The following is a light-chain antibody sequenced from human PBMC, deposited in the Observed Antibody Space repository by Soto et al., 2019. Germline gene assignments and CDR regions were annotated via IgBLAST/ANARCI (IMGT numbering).Light chain of an antibody. CDR1: QGIRND. J-gene: IGKJ5*01. CDR3: LQDYNYPRT. CDR2: AAS. Sequence: AIQMTQSPSSLSASVGDRVTITCRASQGIRNDLGWYHQKPGKAPKLLIYAASSLQSGGPSRVSGSGSGTDFTLTISSLQPEDFATYYWLQDYNYPRTFGQGTRLEIK. V-gene: IGKV1-6*01.